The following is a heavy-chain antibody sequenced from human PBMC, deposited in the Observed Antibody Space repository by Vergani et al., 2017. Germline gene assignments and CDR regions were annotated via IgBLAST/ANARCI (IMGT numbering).Heavy chain of an antibody. D-gene: IGHD3-22*01. CDR2: ISSSSSTI. CDR1: GFTFSSYS. CDR3: ARDPNYYASSGYYSYFDY. J-gene: IGHJ4*02. Sequence: EVQLVESGGGLVKPGGSLRLSCAASGFTFSSYSMNWVRQAPGKGLEWVSSISSSSSTIYYADSVKGRFTISRDNAKNSLYLQMNSLRAEDTAVYYCARDPNYYASSGYYSYFDYWGQGTLVTVSS. V-gene: IGHV3-21*04.